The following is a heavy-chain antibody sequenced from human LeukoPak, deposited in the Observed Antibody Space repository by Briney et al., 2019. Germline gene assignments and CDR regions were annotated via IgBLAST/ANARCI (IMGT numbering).Heavy chain of an antibody. J-gene: IGHJ6*02. CDR1: GFTFSSYG. CDR2: ISYDGSNK. V-gene: IGHV3-30*18. D-gene: IGHD6-19*01. Sequence: PGGSLRLSCAASGFTFSSYGMHWVRQAPGKGLEWVAVISYDGSNKYYADSVKGRFTISRDNSKNTLYLQMNSLRAEDTAVYYCAKAQAVGNLYYYGMDVWGQGTTVTVSS. CDR3: AKAQAVGNLYYYGMDV.